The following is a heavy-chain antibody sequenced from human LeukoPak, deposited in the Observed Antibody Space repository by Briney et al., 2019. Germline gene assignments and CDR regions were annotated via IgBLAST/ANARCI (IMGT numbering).Heavy chain of an antibody. Sequence: GGSLRLSCAASGFTVSSSYMSWVRQAPGKGLEYVSVIYSGGNTYYAGSVKGRFTISRDDSKNTVYLQMNSLRAEDTAVYYCARLIAATGRLYFDYWGQGTLVTVSS. CDR2: IYSGGNT. D-gene: IGHD6-13*01. CDR3: ARLIAATGRLYFDY. CDR1: GFTVSSSY. V-gene: IGHV3-53*01. J-gene: IGHJ4*02.